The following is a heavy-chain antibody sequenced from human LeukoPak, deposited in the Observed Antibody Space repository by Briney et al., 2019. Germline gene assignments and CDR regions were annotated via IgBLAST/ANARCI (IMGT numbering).Heavy chain of an antibody. CDR2: ISSSGSTI. J-gene: IGHJ4*02. Sequence: GGSLRLSCAASRFTFSSYAMNWVRQAPGKGLEWVSYISSSGSTIYYADSVKGRFTISRDNAKNSLYLQMNSLRAEDTAVYYCARVGYYDFWSGYYFSGMFDYWGQGTLVTVSS. CDR1: RFTFSSYA. D-gene: IGHD3-3*01. V-gene: IGHV3-48*04. CDR3: ARVGYYDFWSGYYFSGMFDY.